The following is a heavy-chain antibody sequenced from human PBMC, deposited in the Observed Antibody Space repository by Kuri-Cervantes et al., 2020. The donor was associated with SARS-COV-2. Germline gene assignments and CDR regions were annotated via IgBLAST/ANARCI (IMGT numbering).Heavy chain of an antibody. J-gene: IGHJ5*02. CDR2: IIPIFGTA. CDR1: GGTFSSYT. Sequence: SVKVSCKASGGTFSSYTISWVRQAPGQRLEWMGGIIPIFGTANYAQKFQGRVTMTEDTSTDTAYMELSSLRSEDTAVYYCATDPVDTTLVTLNRWGQGTLVTVSS. V-gene: IGHV1-69*06. CDR3: ATDPVDTTLVTLNR. D-gene: IGHD5-18*01.